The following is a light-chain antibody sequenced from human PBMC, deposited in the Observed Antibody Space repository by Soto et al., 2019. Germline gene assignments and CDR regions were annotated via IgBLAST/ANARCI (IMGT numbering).Light chain of an antibody. J-gene: IGKJ5*01. CDR3: QQYNNWPLT. CDR1: QSVSSSY. V-gene: IGKV3D-15*01. CDR2: GAS. Sequence: VMTQSPASLSVSPGERDTLSCRASQSVSSSYLAWYQQKPGQAPRLLIYGASSRATGIPDRFSGSGSGTDFTLTISSLQSEDFAVYYCQQYNNWPLTFGQGTRLEIK.